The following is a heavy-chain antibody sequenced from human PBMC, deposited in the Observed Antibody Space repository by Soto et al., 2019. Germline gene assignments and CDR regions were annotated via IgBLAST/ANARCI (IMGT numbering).Heavy chain of an antibody. V-gene: IGHV4-39*01. J-gene: IGHJ4*02. CDR2: IYYSGST. CDR1: GGSISSSSYY. Sequence: SETLSLTCTVSGGSISSSSYYWGWIRQPPGKGLEWIGSIYYSGSTYYNPSLKSRVTISVDTSKNQFSLKLSSVTAADTAVYYCARHKNDSSGFEHYFDDWGQGTLVTVSS. D-gene: IGHD3-22*01. CDR3: ARHKNDSSGFEHYFDD.